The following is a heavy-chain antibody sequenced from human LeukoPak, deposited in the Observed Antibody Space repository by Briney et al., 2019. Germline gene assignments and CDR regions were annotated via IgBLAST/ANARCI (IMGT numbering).Heavy chain of an antibody. D-gene: IGHD3-9*01. Sequence: ASVKVSCKASGYTSTSYYMHWVRQAPGQGLEWMGIINPSGGSTSYAQKCQGRVTMTRDTSTSTVYMELSSLRSEDTAVYYCARGFALRYFDWLPSFDYWGQGTLVTVSS. CDR2: INPSGGST. J-gene: IGHJ4*02. V-gene: IGHV1-46*01. CDR1: GYTSTSYY. CDR3: ARGFALRYFDWLPSFDY.